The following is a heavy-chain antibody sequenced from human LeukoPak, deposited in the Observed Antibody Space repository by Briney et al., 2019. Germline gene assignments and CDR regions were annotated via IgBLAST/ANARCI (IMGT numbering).Heavy chain of an antibody. D-gene: IGHD3-22*01. CDR1: GFTVSSNY. J-gene: IGHJ4*02. V-gene: IGHV3-66*01. Sequence: GGSLRLSCAASGFTVSSNYMSWVRQAPGKGLEWVSVIYSGGSTYYADSVKGRFTISRDNSKNTLYLQMNCLRAEDTAVYYCAREEDTYYYGSSGYWGQGTLVTVSS. CDR3: AREEDTYYYGSSGY. CDR2: IYSGGST.